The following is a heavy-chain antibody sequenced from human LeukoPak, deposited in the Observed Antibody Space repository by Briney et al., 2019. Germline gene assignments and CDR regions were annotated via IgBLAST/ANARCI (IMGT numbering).Heavy chain of an antibody. V-gene: IGHV4-59*12. Sequence: SETLSLTCTVSGGSISSYYWSWIRQPPGKGLEWIGYIYHNENTRSTNFNPSLKSRVTISVDKSKNQFSLKLSSVTAADTAVYYCARVVSVPVGNWFDPWGQGTLVTVSS. J-gene: IGHJ5*02. CDR1: GGSISSYY. D-gene: IGHD6-6*01. CDR2: IYHNENTRST. CDR3: ARVVSVPVGNWFDP.